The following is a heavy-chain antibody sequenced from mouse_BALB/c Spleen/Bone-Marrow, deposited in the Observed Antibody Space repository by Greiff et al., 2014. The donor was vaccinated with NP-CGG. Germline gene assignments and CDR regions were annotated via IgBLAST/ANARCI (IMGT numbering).Heavy chain of an antibody. V-gene: IGHV5-17*02. J-gene: IGHJ4*01. CDR2: ISSDSSTI. Sequence: EVKLVESGRGLVQPGGFRKLSCAASGFTFSSFGIHWVRQAPEKGLEWVAYISSDSSTIYYADTVKGRLTISRDNPKNTLFLQMTSLRSEDTAMYYCARSNYVGYYAMDYWGQGTSVTVSS. CDR1: GFTFSSFG. CDR3: ARSNYVGYYAMDY. D-gene: IGHD1-1*01.